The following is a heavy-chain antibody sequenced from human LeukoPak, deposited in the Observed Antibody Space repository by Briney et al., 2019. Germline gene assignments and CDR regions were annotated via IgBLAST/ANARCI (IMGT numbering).Heavy chain of an antibody. D-gene: IGHD1-7*01. J-gene: IGHJ4*02. Sequence: PGGSLRLSCAASGFTFDDYAMHWVRQAPGKGLEWVSGISWNSGSIGYADSVKGRFTISRDNAKNPLYLQMNSLRAEDTAVYYCARSSRELGGYAPWELMPPFDYWGQGTLVTVSS. V-gene: IGHV3-9*01. CDR3: ARSSRELGGYAPWELMPPFDY. CDR1: GFTFDDYA. CDR2: ISWNSGSI.